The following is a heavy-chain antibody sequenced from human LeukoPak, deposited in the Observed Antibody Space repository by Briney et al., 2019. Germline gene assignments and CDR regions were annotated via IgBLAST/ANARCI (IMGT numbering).Heavy chain of an antibody. Sequence: GVSLRLSCAAAEFAFSSYAMSWIRQLPGKGLEWVSAISASGAITNHADSVKGRFLISRGNSKSTLYLQMSSLRAEDTAIYYCARSPSDVASKPNYSDNWGQGTLVTVSS. J-gene: IGHJ4*02. V-gene: IGHV3-23*01. CDR3: ARSPSDVASKPNYSDN. D-gene: IGHD1-14*01. CDR2: ISASGAIT. CDR1: EFAFSSYA.